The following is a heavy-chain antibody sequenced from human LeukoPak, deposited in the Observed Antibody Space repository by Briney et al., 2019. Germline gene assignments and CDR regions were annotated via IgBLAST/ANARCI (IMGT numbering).Heavy chain of an antibody. CDR3: ARDSSESNWFDP. V-gene: IGHV4-39*07. CDR1: GGSISSSSYY. J-gene: IGHJ5*02. CDR2: IYYSGST. Sequence: SETLSLTCTVSGGSISSSSYYWGWIRQPPGKGQEWIGSIYYSGSTYYNPSLKSRVTISVDTSKNQFSLKLSSVTAADMAVYYCARDSSESNWFDPWGQGTLVTVSS.